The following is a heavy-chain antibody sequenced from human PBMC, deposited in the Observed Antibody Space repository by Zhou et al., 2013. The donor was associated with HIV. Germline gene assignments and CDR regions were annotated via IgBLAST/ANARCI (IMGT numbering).Heavy chain of an antibody. CDR1: GGTFSSYA. CDR3: ARCRVVVDRGGYYYYMDV. J-gene: IGHJ6*03. Sequence: QVQLVQSGAEVKKPGSSVKVSCKASGGTFSSYAISWVRQAPGQGLEWMGRIIPILGIANYAQKFQGRVTITADKSTGTAYMELSSLRSEDTAVYYCARCRVVVDRGGYYYYMDVWGKGTTVTVSS. D-gene: IGHD2-2*01. V-gene: IGHV1-69*04. CDR2: IIPILGIA.